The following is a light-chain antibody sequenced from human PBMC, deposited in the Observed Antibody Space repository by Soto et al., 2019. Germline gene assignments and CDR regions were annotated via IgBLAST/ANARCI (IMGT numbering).Light chain of an antibody. V-gene: IGLV2-14*01. Sequence: QSALTQPASVSGSPGQSITISCTGTSSDVGGYNYVSWYQKHPGKAPKIMIYEVSNRPSGVSNRFSGYKSGNTASMTIAGLQAEDESYYCCSAYTSSSPYVFGTGTKLTV. J-gene: IGLJ1*01. CDR2: EVS. CDR3: SAYTSSSPYV. CDR1: SSDVGGYNY.